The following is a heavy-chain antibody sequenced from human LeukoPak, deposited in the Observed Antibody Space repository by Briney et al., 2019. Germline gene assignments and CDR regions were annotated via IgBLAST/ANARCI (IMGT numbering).Heavy chain of an antibody. CDR2: ISSDCNNI. Sequence: PGGSLRPSCAASGFDFNVHSMNWVRQTPRKGLEWVSSISSDCNNIYYADSVKGRFTISRDNASNSLFLQMNGLRLDDTAVYYCARSDRWLPPADWGQETLVTVSS. J-gene: IGHJ4*01. D-gene: IGHD5-24*01. CDR3: ARSDRWLPPAD. CDR1: GFDFNVHS. V-gene: IGHV3-21*01.